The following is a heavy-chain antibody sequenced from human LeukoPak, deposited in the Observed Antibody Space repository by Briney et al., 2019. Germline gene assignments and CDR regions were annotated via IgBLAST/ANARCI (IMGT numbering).Heavy chain of an antibody. CDR2: ITPSSSST. CDR3: ARGPSHYYGSGSYQFNWFDP. D-gene: IGHD3-10*01. J-gene: IGHJ5*02. V-gene: IGHV1-46*01. CDR1: GYTFTNYY. Sequence: GASVKVSCKASGYTFTNYYIHWVRQAPGQGLEWMGIITPSSSSTTYAQKFQGRVTMTRDTSTSTVYMELSSLRSEDTAMYYCARGPSHYYGSGSYQFNWFDPWGQGTLVTVSS.